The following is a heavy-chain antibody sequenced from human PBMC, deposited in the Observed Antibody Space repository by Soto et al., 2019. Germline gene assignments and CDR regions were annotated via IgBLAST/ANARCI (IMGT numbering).Heavy chain of an antibody. CDR2: IYHSVST. CDR3: ARGPPLGF. J-gene: IGHJ4*02. CDR1: GGSISSGGYS. Sequence: SETLSLTCAVSGGSISSGGYSWSWIRQPPGKGLECIGYIYHSVSTYYNPFLKSRVTISVDRSKNQFSLKLSSVTAADTAVYYCARGPPLGFWGQGTLVTVSS. V-gene: IGHV4-30-2*01.